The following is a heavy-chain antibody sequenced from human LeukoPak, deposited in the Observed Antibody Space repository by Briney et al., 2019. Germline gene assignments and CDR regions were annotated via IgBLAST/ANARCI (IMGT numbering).Heavy chain of an antibody. CDR3: AKDLKAYYYDTSDY. CDR1: AFTFSSYA. V-gene: IGHV3-23*01. J-gene: IGHJ4*02. Sequence: GGSLRLSCAASAFTFSSYARSWVRQAPGKGLEWVSSISSNGGGTYYADSVKGRFTISRDNSKNTLYLQMNSLRAEDTALYYCAKDLKAYYYDTSDYWGQGTLVTVSS. D-gene: IGHD3-22*01. CDR2: ISSNGGGT.